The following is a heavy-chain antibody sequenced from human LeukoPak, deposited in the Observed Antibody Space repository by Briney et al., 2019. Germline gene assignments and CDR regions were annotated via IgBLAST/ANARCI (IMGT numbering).Heavy chain of an antibody. CDR1: GGSISPYY. CDR3: ARDLGSGGGFDY. J-gene: IGHJ4*02. Sequence: KPSETLSLTCSVSGGSISPYYWSWIRQPPGKGLEWIAYIYYSGSTNHNPSLKSRVTISVDTSKNQFSLKLSSVTAAATAVYYCARDLGSGGGFDYWGQGTLVTVSS. V-gene: IGHV4-59*01. D-gene: IGHD2-15*01. CDR2: IYYSGST.